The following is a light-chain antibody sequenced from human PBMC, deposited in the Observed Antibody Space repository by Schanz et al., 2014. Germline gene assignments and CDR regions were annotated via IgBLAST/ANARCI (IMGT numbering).Light chain of an antibody. CDR1: QSVSSK. V-gene: IGKV3-15*01. CDR3: QKYNSAPWT. Sequence: EVVMTQSPGTLSLSPGESATLSCRASQSVSSKLAWYQQKPGQAPRLLIYGASTRATGIPARFSGSGSGTEFTLTISSLQSEDVATYFCQKYNSAPWTFGQGTKVEIK. J-gene: IGKJ1*01. CDR2: GAS.